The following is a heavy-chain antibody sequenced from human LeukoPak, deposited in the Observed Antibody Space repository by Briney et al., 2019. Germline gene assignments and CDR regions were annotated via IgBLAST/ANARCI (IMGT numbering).Heavy chain of an antibody. CDR2: INPNSGGT. CDR3: ARDEGTVAGVDY. V-gene: IGHV1-2*02. D-gene: IGHD6-19*01. CDR1: GYTLTGYY. J-gene: IGHJ4*02. Sequence: ASVKVSCKASGYTLTGYYMHWVRQAPGQGLVWMGWINPNSGGTNYAQKFQGRVTMTRDTSISTAYMELSRLRSDDTAVYYCARDEGTVAGVDYWGQGTLVTVSP.